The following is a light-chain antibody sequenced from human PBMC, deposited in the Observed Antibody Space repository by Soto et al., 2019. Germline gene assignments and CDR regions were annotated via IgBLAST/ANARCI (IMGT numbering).Light chain of an antibody. CDR2: GAS. CDR1: QNVRTNY. V-gene: IGKV3-20*01. Sequence: EIVLTQSPGTLSLSPGERVTLSCRASQNVRTNYLAWYQQKPGQAPRLLIYGASTRASGIPERFSGSGSGTDFTLTISRLEPEDFAVYYCQQYGSSLGVTFGGGTKVEIK. CDR3: QQYGSSLGVT. J-gene: IGKJ4*01.